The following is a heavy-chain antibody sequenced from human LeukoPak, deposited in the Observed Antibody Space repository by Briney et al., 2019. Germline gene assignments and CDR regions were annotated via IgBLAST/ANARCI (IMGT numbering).Heavy chain of an antibody. Sequence: ASVKVSCKASGSTFTRYYMHWVRQAPGQGLEWMGWINPNSGGTNYAQKFQGRVTMTRDTSISTAYMELSRLRSEDAAVYYCAAIPSHYYDRSAYPSYFDYWGQGTLVTVSS. CDR1: GSTFTRYY. V-gene: IGHV1-2*02. J-gene: IGHJ4*02. D-gene: IGHD3-22*01. CDR3: AAIPSHYYDRSAYPSYFDY. CDR2: INPNSGGT.